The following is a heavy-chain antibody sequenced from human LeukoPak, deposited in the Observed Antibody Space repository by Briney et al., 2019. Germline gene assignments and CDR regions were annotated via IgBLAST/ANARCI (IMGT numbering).Heavy chain of an antibody. CDR2: IIPIFGTA. CDR1: GGTFSSYA. CDR3: ASGRDGDFGVY. V-gene: IGHV1-69*05. Sequence: SVKVSCKASGGTFSSYAISWVRQAPGQGLEWMGGIIPIFGTANYAQKFQGRVTMTRNTSISTAYMELSSLRSEDTAVYYCASGRDGDFGVYWGQGTLVTVSP. J-gene: IGHJ4*02. D-gene: IGHD4-17*01.